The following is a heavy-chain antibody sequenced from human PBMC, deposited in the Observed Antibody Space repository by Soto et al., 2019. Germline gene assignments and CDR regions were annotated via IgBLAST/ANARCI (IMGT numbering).Heavy chain of an antibody. V-gene: IGHV4-59*01. CDR2: IYYSGST. CDR3: ARDASGYYGSGSWWRFDP. D-gene: IGHD3-10*01. Sequence: PSETLSLTCTVSGGSISSYYWSWIRQPPGKGLEWIGYIYYSGSTNYNPSLKSRVTISVDTSKNQFSLKLSSVTAADTAVYYCARDASGYYGSGSWWRFDPWGQGTLVTVSS. CDR1: GGSISSYY. J-gene: IGHJ5*02.